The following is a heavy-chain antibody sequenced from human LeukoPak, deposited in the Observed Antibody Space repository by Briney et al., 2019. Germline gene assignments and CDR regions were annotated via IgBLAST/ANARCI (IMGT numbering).Heavy chain of an antibody. D-gene: IGHD3-10*01. CDR2: INPNSGGT. CDR3: AKGLGFGESSSAGYYGMDV. J-gene: IGHJ6*02. V-gene: IGHV1-2*02. CDR1: GYTFTGYY. Sequence: ASVKVSCKASGYTFTGYYMHWVRQAPGQGLEWMGWINPNSGGTNYAQKFQGRVTMTRDTSISTAYMELSRLRSDDTAVYYCAKGLGFGESSSAGYYGMDVWGQGTTVTVSS.